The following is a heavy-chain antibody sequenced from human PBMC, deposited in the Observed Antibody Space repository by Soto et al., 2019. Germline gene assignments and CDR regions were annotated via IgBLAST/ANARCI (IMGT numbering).Heavy chain of an antibody. D-gene: IGHD2-2*01. CDR3: ARGYCSSTSCDGLDY. J-gene: IGHJ4*02. Sequence: ASVKVSCKASGYTFTGYYMHWVRQAPGQGLEWMGWINPNSGGTNYAQKFQGWVTMTRDTSISTAYMELSRLRSDDTAVYYCARGYCSSTSCDGLDYWGQGTLVTVSS. CDR1: GYTFTGYY. V-gene: IGHV1-2*04. CDR2: INPNSGGT.